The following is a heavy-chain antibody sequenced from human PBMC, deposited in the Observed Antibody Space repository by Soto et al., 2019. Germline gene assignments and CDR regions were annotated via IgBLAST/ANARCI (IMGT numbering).Heavy chain of an antibody. J-gene: IGHJ4*02. CDR2: ISRSGRGSA. Sequence: GGPLRLAGPASVFTVNSYVMTGVREAPGEGLAWVSSISRSGRGSAYYADSVKGRFTISRDNSENTLFLQMNNLRDEDTALYYCARGRYLDSSDYWVANLPFDHWGLGTLVTVSS. V-gene: IGHV3-23*01. D-gene: IGHD3-22*01. CDR3: ARGRYLDSSDYWVANLPFDH. CDR1: VFTVNSYV.